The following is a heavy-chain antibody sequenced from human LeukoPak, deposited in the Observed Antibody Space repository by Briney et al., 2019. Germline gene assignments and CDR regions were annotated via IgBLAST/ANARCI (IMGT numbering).Heavy chain of an antibody. V-gene: IGHV3-23*01. CDR3: ATSSGYYEYAFEY. Sequence: PGGSLRLSCAASGITFPNYAMSWVRQAPGKGLEWVSAISGSGDSTCYADSVKGRFTISRDNSKNMLYLQITGLRAEDTAVYYCATSSGYYEYAFEYWGQGTLVTVST. CDR2: ISGSGDST. CDR1: GITFPNYA. J-gene: IGHJ4*02. D-gene: IGHD3-22*01.